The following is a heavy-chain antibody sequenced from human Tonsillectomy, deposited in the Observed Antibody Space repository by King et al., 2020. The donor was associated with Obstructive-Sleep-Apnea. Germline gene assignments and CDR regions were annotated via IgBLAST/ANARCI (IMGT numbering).Heavy chain of an antibody. CDR3: ARVYIAAAGHTLDY. Sequence: VQLVESGGGLVKPGGSLRLPCAASGFTFSSYSMKWVRQASGKGLEWVSSISISSTYINYADSVKGRFTISSDNAKNSLYLQMNSLRAEDTAVYYCARVYIAAAGHTLDYWGQGTLVTVSS. D-gene: IGHD6-13*01. V-gene: IGHV3-21*01. CDR2: ISISSTYI. J-gene: IGHJ4*02. CDR1: GFTFSSYS.